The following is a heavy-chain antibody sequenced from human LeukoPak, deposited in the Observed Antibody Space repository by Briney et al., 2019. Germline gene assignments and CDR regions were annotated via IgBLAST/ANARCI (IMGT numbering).Heavy chain of an antibody. CDR1: GFTVSSNY. J-gene: IGHJ6*02. V-gene: IGHV3-66*01. Sequence: GGSLRLSCAASGFTVSSNYMSWVRQAPGKGLEWVSVIYSGGSTYYADSVKGRFTISRDNSKNTLYLQMNSLRAEDTAVYYCATCEAGAYYYDSSGPGRYYGMDVWGQGTTVTVSS. D-gene: IGHD3-22*01. CDR3: ATCEAGAYYYDSSGPGRYYGMDV. CDR2: IYSGGST.